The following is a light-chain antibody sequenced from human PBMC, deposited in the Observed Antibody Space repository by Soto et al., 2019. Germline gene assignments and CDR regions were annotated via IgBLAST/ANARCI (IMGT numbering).Light chain of an antibody. V-gene: IGKV1-5*01. CDR3: QQYGSSGT. CDR1: QTISSW. J-gene: IGKJ1*01. CDR2: AAS. Sequence: DIQMTQSPSTLSGSVGDRVTITCRASQTISSWLAWYQQKPGKAPKLLIHAASSLESGVPSRFSGSGSGTDFTLTISRLEPEDFAVYYCQQYGSSGTFGQGTKVDNK.